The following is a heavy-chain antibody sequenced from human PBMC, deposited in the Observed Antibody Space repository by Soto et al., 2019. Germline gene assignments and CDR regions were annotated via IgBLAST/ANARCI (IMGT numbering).Heavy chain of an antibody. D-gene: IGHD5-12*01. CDR1: GGSISSSSYY. V-gene: IGHV4-39*07. CDR3: AWIRGYSGYDAFDI. J-gene: IGHJ3*02. CDR2: IYYSGST. Sequence: SETLSLTCTVSGGSISSSSYYWGWIRQPPGKGLEWIGSIYYSGSTYYNPSLKSRVTISVDTSKNQFSLKLSSVTAADTAVDYCAWIRGYSGYDAFDIWGQGTMVTVSS.